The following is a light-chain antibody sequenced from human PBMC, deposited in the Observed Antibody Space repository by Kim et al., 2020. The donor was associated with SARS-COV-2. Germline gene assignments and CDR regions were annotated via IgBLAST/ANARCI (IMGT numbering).Light chain of an antibody. CDR1: SSDVGGYNY. CDR2: DVS. V-gene: IGLV2-14*01. Sequence: QSALTQPASVSGSPGQSITISCTGTSSDVGGYNYVSWYQQHPGKAPKLMIYDVSKRPSGVSNRFSGSKSGNTASLTISGLQAEDEADYYCSSYTSSTTYVFGTVTKVTFL. J-gene: IGLJ1*01. CDR3: SSYTSSTTYV.